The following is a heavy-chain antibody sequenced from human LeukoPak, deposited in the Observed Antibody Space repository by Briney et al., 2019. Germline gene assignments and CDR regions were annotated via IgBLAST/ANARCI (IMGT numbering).Heavy chain of an antibody. J-gene: IGHJ6*02. CDR3: ARAAMVRGVKGTWYYYGMDV. V-gene: IGHV4-39*07. Sequence: SETLSLTCTVSGGSISSSSYYWGWIRQPPGKGLEWIGTIYYSGTTYYNSSLKSRVTISVDTSKNQFSLKLSSVTAADTAVYYCARAAMVRGVKGTWYYYGMDVWGQGTTVTVSS. CDR1: GGSISSSSYY. D-gene: IGHD3-10*01. CDR2: IYYSGTT.